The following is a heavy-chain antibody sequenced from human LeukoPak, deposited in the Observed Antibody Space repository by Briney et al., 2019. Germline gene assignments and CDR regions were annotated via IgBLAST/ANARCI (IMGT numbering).Heavy chain of an antibody. D-gene: IGHD3-22*01. V-gene: IGHV1-18*01. CDR3: ARLMDNNYDGSAFDY. CDR1: GYSFTDYI. CDR2: IGTYDGHT. J-gene: IGHJ4*02. Sequence: ASVNVSCKTSGYSFTDYIIAWVRQAPGQGLEWLGWIGTYDGHTNYAQKVQGRVTMTTDTSATTAYLELRSLTSDDTALYYCARLMDNNYDGSAFDYWGQGTLVTVSS.